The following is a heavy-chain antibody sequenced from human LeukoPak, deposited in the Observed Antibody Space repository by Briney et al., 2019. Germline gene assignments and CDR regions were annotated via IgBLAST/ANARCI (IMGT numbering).Heavy chain of an antibody. CDR2: IYSGGST. D-gene: IGHD2-21*02. V-gene: IGHV3-66*01. CDR3: ARDPTAIAAFDI. Sequence: GGSLRLSCAASGFTVSSNYMSWVRQAPGKGLEWVSVIYSGGSTYYADSVKGRFTISRDNSKNTLYLQMNSLRAEDTAVYYCARDPTAIAAFDIWGQGTMVTVSS. J-gene: IGHJ3*02. CDR1: GFTVSSNY.